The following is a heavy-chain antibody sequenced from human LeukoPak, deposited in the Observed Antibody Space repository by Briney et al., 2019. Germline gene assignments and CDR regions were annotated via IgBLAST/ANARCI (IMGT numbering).Heavy chain of an antibody. CDR1: GYSISSGYY. CDR2: IYHGGST. Sequence: PSETLSLTCTVSGYSISSGYYWGWIRPPPGKGLEGIGSIYHGGSTYYNPSLKSRVTISVNTSKNQFSLNLSCVTAADTAVYYCAREAPRREETKNFDYWGQGTLVTVSS. J-gene: IGHJ4*02. D-gene: IGHD1-14*01. V-gene: IGHV4-38-2*02. CDR3: AREAPRREETKNFDY.